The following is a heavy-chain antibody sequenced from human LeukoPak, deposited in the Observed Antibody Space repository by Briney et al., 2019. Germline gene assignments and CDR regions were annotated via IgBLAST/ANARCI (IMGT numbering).Heavy chain of an antibody. CDR3: ALLAVASDFDY. Sequence: GGSLRLSCAVSGFPFSFFEINWVRQAPGKGLELVSNIASSGRTRYYADSVKGRFSISRDNAKNSLYLQMNTLRVEDTGVYYCALLAVASDFDYWGQGALVTVSS. D-gene: IGHD6-19*01. CDR2: IASSGRTR. CDR1: GFPFSFFE. J-gene: IGHJ4*02. V-gene: IGHV3-48*03.